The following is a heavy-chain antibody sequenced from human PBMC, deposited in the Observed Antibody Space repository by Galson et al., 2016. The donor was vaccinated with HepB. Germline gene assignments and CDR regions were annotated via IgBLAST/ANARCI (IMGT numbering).Heavy chain of an antibody. Sequence: TLSLTCSVSGGSVSSGGLYWSWIRQHPGKDLEWIGYIHDSGSTYYNPPLKSRVSISVDTSKNQFSLKLSSVTAADTAVYYCATYVRGNAYYLPHWGQGALVTVSS. CDR2: IHDSGST. CDR3: ATYVRGNAYYLPH. D-gene: IGHD3-10*01. CDR1: GGSVSSGGLY. V-gene: IGHV4-31*03. J-gene: IGHJ4*02.